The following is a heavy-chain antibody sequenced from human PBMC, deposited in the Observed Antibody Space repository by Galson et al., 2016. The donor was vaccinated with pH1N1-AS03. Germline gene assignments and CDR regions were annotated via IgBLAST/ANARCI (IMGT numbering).Heavy chain of an antibody. V-gene: IGHV3-9*01. J-gene: IGHJ4*02. CDR2: ITSNSDSI. CDR1: GFTFDDYA. Sequence: SLRLSCPASGFTFDDYAMHWARLAPGKGLEWVSGITSNSDSIGYADSVKGRFTISRDNAQNSLYLQMNSLRSEDTALYYCTALDFWGQGTLVTVAS. CDR3: TALDF.